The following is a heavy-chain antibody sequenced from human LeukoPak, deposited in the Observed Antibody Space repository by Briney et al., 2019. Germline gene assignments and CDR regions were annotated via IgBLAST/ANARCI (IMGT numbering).Heavy chain of an antibody. D-gene: IGHD3-10*01. CDR2: ISDSGDST. V-gene: IGHV3-23*01. Sequence: GGSLRLSCAASGFIFRSYTMNWVRQAPRKGLEWVSSISDSGDSTYYADPVKGRFTISRDNSKNTLYLQMNSLRAEDTAIYYCAKDLRNYGYNYFDPWGQGTLVTVSS. CDR1: GFIFRSYT. J-gene: IGHJ5*02. CDR3: AKDLRNYGYNYFDP.